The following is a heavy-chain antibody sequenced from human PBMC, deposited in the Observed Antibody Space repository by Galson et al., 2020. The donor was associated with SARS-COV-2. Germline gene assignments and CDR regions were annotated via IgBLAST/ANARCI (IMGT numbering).Heavy chain of an antibody. D-gene: IGHD3-3*01. Sequence: SETLSLTCAVYGRSFSGNCWSWIRQPQGKGLEWNGEINHSGSTKYNHYLQRRVTIAGDTSKNQYSLKLTSVTAAATALYYCASVSLITLFGMLIQGYYFDSWGPGTLVIVSS. J-gene: IGHJ4*01. V-gene: IGHV4-34*01. CDR2: INHSGST. CDR1: GRSFSGNC. CDR3: ASVSLITLFGMLIQGYYFDS.